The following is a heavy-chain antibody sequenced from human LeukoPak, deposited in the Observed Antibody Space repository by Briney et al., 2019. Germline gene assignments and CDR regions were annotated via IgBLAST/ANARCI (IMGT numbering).Heavy chain of an antibody. Sequence: GGSLRLSCTASRFTFSSCALSWARQAPGKGLEWVSAISGSGDHTYYADSVKGRFTISRDNSKNTLYLQMISLRAEDTAVYYCAKHGFSSGWPQVPSDHWGQGTLVTVSS. D-gene: IGHD6-19*01. CDR2: ISGSGDHT. J-gene: IGHJ4*02. CDR3: AKHGFSSGWPQVPSDH. V-gene: IGHV3-23*01. CDR1: RFTFSSCA.